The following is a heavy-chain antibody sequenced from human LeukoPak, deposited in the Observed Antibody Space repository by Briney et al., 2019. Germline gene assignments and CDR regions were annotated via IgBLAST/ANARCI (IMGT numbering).Heavy chain of an antibody. CDR3: ASQVGSIWFGELLY. CDR1: GGSITSSSYY. J-gene: IGHJ4*02. CDR2: IYHTGRA. V-gene: IGHV4-39*01. D-gene: IGHD3-10*01. Sequence: SETLSLTCTVSGGSITSSSYYWSWLRQFPGKGLEWIVTIYHTGRAYHNPSLKSRVTVSVDTSKNQFSLKLSSVTAADTAVYYCASQVGSIWFGELLYWGQGTLVTVSS.